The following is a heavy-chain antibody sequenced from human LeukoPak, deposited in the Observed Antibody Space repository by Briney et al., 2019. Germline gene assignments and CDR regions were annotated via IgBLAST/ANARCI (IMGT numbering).Heavy chain of an antibody. CDR1: GGSISSSSYY. D-gene: IGHD6-13*01. V-gene: IGHV4-39*07. J-gene: IGHJ4*02. CDR2: IYYSGTT. CDR3: ARDETGFGIAAAGPFFDY. Sequence: SETLSLTCTVSGGSISSSSYYWGWIRQPPGKGLEWIGSIYYSGTTYYNPSLKSRVTISVDKSKNQFSLKLSSVTAADTAVYYCARDETGFGIAAAGPFFDYWGQGTLVTVSS.